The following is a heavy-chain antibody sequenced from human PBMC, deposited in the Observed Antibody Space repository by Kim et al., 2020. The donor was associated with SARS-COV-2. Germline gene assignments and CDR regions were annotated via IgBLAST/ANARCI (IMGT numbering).Heavy chain of an antibody. CDR2: ISYDGSNK. CDR3: AKLDSAHERAQVFVAFDI. CDR1: GFTFSSYG. Sequence: GGSLRLSCAASGFTFSSYGMHWVRQAPGKGLEWVAVISYDGSNKYYADSVKGRFTISRDNSKNTLYLQMNSLRAEDTAVYYCAKLDSAHERAQVFVAFDIWGQGTMVTVSS. J-gene: IGHJ3*02. D-gene: IGHD3-3*01. V-gene: IGHV3-30*18.